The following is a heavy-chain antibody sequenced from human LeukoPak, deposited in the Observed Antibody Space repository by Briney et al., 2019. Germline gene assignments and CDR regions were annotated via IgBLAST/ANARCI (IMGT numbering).Heavy chain of an antibody. CDR3: ARDVDVDTSAFDI. V-gene: IGHV1-46*01. J-gene: IGHJ3*02. D-gene: IGHD5-18*01. Sequence: ASVKVSCKASGYTFTSYYMHWVRQAPGQGLEWMGIINPSGGSTSYAQKFPGRVTMTRDTSTRTVYMELSSLRSEDTAVYYCARDVDVDTSAFDIWGQGTMVTVSS. CDR1: GYTFTSYY. CDR2: INPSGGST.